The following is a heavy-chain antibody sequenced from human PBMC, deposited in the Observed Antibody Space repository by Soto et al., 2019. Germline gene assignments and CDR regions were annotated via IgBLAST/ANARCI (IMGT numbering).Heavy chain of an antibody. Sequence: SGGSLRLSCAASGFTFSSYEMNWVRQAPGKGLEWVSYISSNGSTIYYADSVKGRFTISRDNAKNSLYLQMNSLRAEDTAVYYCAKQYNWNSLTAFDNWGQGQMVTV. J-gene: IGHJ3*02. CDR2: ISSNGSTI. V-gene: IGHV3-48*03. D-gene: IGHD1-7*01. CDR3: AKQYNWNSLTAFDN. CDR1: GFTFSSYE.